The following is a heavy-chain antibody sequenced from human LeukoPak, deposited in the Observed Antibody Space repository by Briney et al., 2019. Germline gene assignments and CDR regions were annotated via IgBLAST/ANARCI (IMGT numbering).Heavy chain of an antibody. J-gene: IGHJ6*03. CDR2: ISGSGGST. V-gene: IGHV3-23*01. D-gene: IGHD3-9*01. Sequence: GGSLRLSCAASGFTFSSYAMSWVRQAPGKGLEWVSAISGSGGSTYYADSVKGRFTISRDNSKNTLYLQMNSLRAEDTAVYYCAKGRVLRDILTGYGGMEDYYMDVWGKGTTVTVSS. CDR1: GFTFSSYA. CDR3: AKGRVLRDILTGYGGMEDYYMDV.